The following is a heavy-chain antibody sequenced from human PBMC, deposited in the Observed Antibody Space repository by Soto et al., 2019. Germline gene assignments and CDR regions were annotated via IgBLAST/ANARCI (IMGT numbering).Heavy chain of an antibody. CDR2: MNSDGSTT. Sequence: EVQLVESGGGLVQPGGSLRLSCAASGFTFGNHWMHWVRQAPGKGLEWVSRMNSDGSTTDYADSAKGRFTVSRDNAKNTLYLQMNSLRAEDTAVYYCATAEVDYWGPGTLVTVSS. CDR1: GFTFGNHW. V-gene: IGHV3-74*01. J-gene: IGHJ4*02. CDR3: ATAEVDY.